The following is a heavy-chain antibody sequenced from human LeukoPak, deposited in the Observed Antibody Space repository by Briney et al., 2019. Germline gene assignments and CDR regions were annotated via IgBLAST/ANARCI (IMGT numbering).Heavy chain of an antibody. J-gene: IGHJ4*02. D-gene: IGHD6-13*01. CDR1: GFTFSSYA. CDR2: ISYDGSNK. V-gene: IGHV3-30-3*01. Sequence: GGSLRLSCAASGFTFSSYAMHWVRQAPGKGLEWVAVISYDGSNKYYADSVKGRFTISRDNSKNTLYLQMNSLRAEDTAVYYCARDIIAAAGDGDYWGQGTLVTVSS. CDR3: ARDIIAAAGDGDY.